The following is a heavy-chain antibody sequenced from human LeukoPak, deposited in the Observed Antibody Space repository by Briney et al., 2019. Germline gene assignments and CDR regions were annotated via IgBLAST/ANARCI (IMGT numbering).Heavy chain of an antibody. Sequence: SETLSLTCTVSGGSISSYYWSWIRQPAGKGLEWIGRIYTSGSTNYNPSLKSRVTMSVDTSKNQFSLKLSSVTAADTAVYYCARDGYYYGSGSYYNGGFDYWGQGTLVTASS. CDR1: GGSISSYY. CDR3: ARDGYYYGSGSYYNGGFDY. J-gene: IGHJ4*02. V-gene: IGHV4-4*07. CDR2: IYTSGST. D-gene: IGHD3-10*01.